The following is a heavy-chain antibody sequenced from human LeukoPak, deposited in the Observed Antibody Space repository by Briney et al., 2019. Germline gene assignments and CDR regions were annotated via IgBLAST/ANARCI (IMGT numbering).Heavy chain of an antibody. J-gene: IGHJ4*02. CDR2: IHYGGST. Sequence: SGTLSLTCAVSGGSISSSNWWSWVRQPPGKGLEWIGEIHYGGSTNYNPSLKSRVTISVDKSKNHFSLRLTSVTAADTAIYYCVRPQVVGPFDYWGQGTLVTASS. CDR3: VRPQVVGPFDY. CDR1: GGSISSSNW. D-gene: IGHD2-15*01. V-gene: IGHV4-4*02.